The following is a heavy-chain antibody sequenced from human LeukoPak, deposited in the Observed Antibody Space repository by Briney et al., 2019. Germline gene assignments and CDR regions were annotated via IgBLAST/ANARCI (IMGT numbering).Heavy chain of an antibody. CDR1: GFTFSSYA. CDR3: AKDCDPYDSSGHFDY. CDR2: ISGSGGST. J-gene: IGHJ4*02. V-gene: IGHV3-23*01. Sequence: GGSLRLSCAASGFTFSSYAMSWVRQAPGKGLEWVSAISGSGGSTYYADSVKGRFTISRDNSKNTLYLQMNSLRAEDTAVYYCAKDCDPYDSSGHFDYWGQGTLVTVSS. D-gene: IGHD3-22*01.